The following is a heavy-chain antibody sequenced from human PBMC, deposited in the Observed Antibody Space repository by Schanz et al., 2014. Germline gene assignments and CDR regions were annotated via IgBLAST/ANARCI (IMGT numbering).Heavy chain of an antibody. CDR3: ARGVRIDY. CDR2: ISSSGSSI. J-gene: IGHJ4*02. V-gene: IGHV3-21*06. CDR1: GITFSGYS. D-gene: IGHD3-3*01. Sequence: EVQLVESGGGLAQPGGSLRLSCAASGITFSGYSMNWVRQAPGKGLEWVSSISSSGSSIYYADSVKGRFTISRDNANNSLFLRMNSLRAEDTAVYYCARGVRIDYWGQGTLVTVSS.